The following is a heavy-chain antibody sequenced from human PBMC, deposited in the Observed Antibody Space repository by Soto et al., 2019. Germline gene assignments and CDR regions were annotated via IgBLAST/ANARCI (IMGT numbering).Heavy chain of an antibody. CDR3: ARMYSGYERSDYFDY. CDR2: ITAYHGNT. D-gene: IGHD5-12*01. V-gene: IGHV1-18*01. J-gene: IGHJ4*02. CDR1: GYTFTSYV. Sequence: QVQLVQSGAEVKKPGASVKVSCKASGYTFTSYVISWVRQAPGPGLEWMGWITAYHGNTNYAQKLQGSVTLTTDTSTRTASMELSSLRSGDTAVYYCARMYSGYERSDYFDYWGQGTLVTVSS.